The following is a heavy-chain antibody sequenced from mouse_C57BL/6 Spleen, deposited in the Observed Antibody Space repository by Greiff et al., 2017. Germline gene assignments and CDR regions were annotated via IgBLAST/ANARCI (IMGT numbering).Heavy chain of an antibody. CDR3: AVYYGYDEGTWFAY. CDR2: IYPGSGNT. CDR1: GYTFTDYY. Sequence: QVQLQQSGAELVRPGASVKLSCKASGYTFTDYYINWVKQRPGQGLEWIARIYPGSGNTYYNEKFKGKATLTAEKSSSTAYMQLSSLTSEDSAVYFCAVYYGYDEGTWFAYWGQGTLVTVSA. J-gene: IGHJ3*01. V-gene: IGHV1-76*01. D-gene: IGHD2-2*01.